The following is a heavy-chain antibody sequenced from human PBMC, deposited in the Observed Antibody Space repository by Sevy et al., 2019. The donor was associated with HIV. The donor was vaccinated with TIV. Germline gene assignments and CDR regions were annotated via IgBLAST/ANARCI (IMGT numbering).Heavy chain of an antibody. D-gene: IGHD2-21*02. Sequence: SETLSLTCTVSGGSISTYYWSWIRQPPGKGLQWIGYIYYTGKTNYNPSLQTPVTMSIDTSKNQFSLRLSSVTSADTAMYYCARLSRNNVVVTGVRRDGFAVWGQGTMVTVSS. J-gene: IGHJ3*01. CDR1: GGSISTYY. V-gene: IGHV4-59*01. CDR3: ARLSRNNVVVTGVRRDGFAV. CDR2: IYYTGKT.